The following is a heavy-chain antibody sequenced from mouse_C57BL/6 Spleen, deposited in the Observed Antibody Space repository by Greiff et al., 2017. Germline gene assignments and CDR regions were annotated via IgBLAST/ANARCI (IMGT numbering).Heavy chain of an antibody. D-gene: IGHD2-5*01. Sequence: QVQLQQPGAELVKPGASVKLSCKASGYTFTSYWMHWVKQRPGQGLEWIGMIHPNSGSTNYNEKFKSKATLTVDKSSSTAYMQLRSLTSEDSAVYYCAREGGGVYSNDYAMDYWGQGTSVTVSS. CDR2: IHPNSGST. J-gene: IGHJ4*01. CDR1: GYTFTSYW. V-gene: IGHV1-64*01. CDR3: AREGGGVYSNDYAMDY.